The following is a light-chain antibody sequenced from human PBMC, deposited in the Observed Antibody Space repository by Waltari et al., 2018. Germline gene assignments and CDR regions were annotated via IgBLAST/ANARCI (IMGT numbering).Light chain of an antibody. CDR2: DAS. CDR1: QDVSRY. CDR3: QQRGDWPPFT. V-gene: IGKV3-11*01. J-gene: IGKJ3*01. Sequence: ETVLTQSPGTLSLSPGERATLSCRASQDVSRYLAWYQQKPGQAPSLLIYDASNRATGIPARFSGSGSGTDFTLTISSLQPEDFAVYFCQQRGDWPPFTFGPGTRVDMK.